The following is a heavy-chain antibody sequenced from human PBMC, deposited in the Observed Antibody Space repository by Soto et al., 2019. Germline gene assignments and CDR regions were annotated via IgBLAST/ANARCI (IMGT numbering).Heavy chain of an antibody. CDR1: GGSISSYY. Sequence: QVQLQESGPGLVKPSETLSLTCTVSGGSISSYYWSWIRQPPGKGLEWIGYIYYSGSTNYNPSLKSRVTISVDTSKNQFSLKLSSVTAADTAVYYCATLGESNCDYWGQGTLVTVSS. CDR2: IYYSGST. J-gene: IGHJ4*02. CDR3: ATLGESNCDY. V-gene: IGHV4-59*01. D-gene: IGHD3-16*01.